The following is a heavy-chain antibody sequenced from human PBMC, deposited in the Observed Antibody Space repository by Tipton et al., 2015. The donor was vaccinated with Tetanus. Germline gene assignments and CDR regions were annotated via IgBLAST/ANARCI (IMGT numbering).Heavy chain of an antibody. CDR3: SRDLTFSVSHSPGGLDS. Sequence: SGFSFSSYGMHWVRQAPGKGLEWVAIIWNDGTNKYYADYVKGRFTISRDNSKNTLYLQMNRLRVEGTAVYYFSRDLTFSVSHSPGGLDSWCQGTLFAVSS. CDR1: GFSFSSYG. D-gene: IGHD2/OR15-2a*01. J-gene: IGHJ4*02. V-gene: IGHV3-33*01. CDR2: IWNDGTNK.